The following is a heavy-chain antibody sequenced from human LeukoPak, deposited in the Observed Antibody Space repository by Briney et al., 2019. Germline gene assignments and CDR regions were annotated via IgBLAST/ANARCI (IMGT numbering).Heavy chain of an antibody. Sequence: ASVKVSCKASGYTFTSYYMHWVRQAPGQGLEWMGIVNPSGGSTSYAQKFQGRVTMTRDTSTSTVYMELSSLRSEDTAVYYCARVLVDYYDSSGPDYWGQGTLVTVSP. D-gene: IGHD3-22*01. CDR1: GYTFTSYY. J-gene: IGHJ4*02. CDR3: ARVLVDYYDSSGPDY. V-gene: IGHV1-46*01. CDR2: VNPSGGST.